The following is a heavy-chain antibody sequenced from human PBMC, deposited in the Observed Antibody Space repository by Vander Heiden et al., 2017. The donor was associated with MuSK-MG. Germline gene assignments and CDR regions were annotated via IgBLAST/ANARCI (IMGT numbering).Heavy chain of an antibody. D-gene: IGHD4-17*01. CDR1: GFTFGDHA. CDR3: SREAAYGDLFDY. CDR2: MRSKAYGGTT. J-gene: IGHJ4*02. V-gene: IGHV3-49*03. Sequence: VQLVESGGGLVQPGRSLRLSCTASGFTFGDHAMSWFRQGPGKGLEWVGFMRSKAYGGTTQYAASVKGRFIISRDDSKNIAYLQMNSLKTEDTAVYYCSREAAYGDLFDYWGQGTLVTVSS.